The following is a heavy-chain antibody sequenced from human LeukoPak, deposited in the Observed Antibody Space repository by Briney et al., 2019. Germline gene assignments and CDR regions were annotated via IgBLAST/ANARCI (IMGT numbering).Heavy chain of an antibody. V-gene: IGHV1-8*01. Sequence: GASVKVSCKASRYTFTSYNINWVRQATGQGLEWMGWMSPNSGNTGYAQKFQGRVTMTRNTSISTAYMELSSLRSEDTAVYYCARAHRKYSSRHGRDYYGMDVWGQGTTVTVSS. CDR3: ARAHRKYSSRHGRDYYGMDV. J-gene: IGHJ6*02. CDR1: RYTFTSYN. CDR2: MSPNSGNT. D-gene: IGHD6-13*01.